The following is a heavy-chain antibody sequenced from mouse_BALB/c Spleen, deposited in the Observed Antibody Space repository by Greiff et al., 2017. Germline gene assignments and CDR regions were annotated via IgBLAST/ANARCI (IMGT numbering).Heavy chain of an antibody. Sequence: EVQLQESGGGLVKPGGSLKLSCAASGFTFSSYAMSWVRQSPEKRLEWVAEISSGGSYTYYPDTVTGRFTISRDNAKNTLYLEMSSLRSEDTAMYYCAREFGNYAMDYWGQGTSVTVSS. J-gene: IGHJ4*01. D-gene: IGHD2-1*01. CDR1: GFTFSSYA. CDR3: AREFGNYAMDY. CDR2: ISSGGSYT. V-gene: IGHV5-9-4*01.